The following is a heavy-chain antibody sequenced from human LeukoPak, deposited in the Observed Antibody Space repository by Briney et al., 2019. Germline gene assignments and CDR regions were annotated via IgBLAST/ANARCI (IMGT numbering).Heavy chain of an antibody. D-gene: IGHD6-13*01. CDR3: ARCLVHSYAFDI. V-gene: IGHV1-46*01. Sequence: ASVKVSFKAFGYTFTSYYMHWVRQAPGQGLEWMGIINPSGGSTSYAQKFQGRVTMTRDMSTSTVYMELSSLRSEDTAVYYCARCLVHSYAFDIWGQGTMVTVSS. CDR1: GYTFTSYY. J-gene: IGHJ3*02. CDR2: INPSGGST.